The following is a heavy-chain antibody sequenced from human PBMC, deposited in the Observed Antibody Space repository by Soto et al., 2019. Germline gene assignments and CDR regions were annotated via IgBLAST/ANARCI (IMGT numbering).Heavy chain of an antibody. D-gene: IGHD6-13*01. CDR2: IFPSDSYT. Sequence: PGESLKISCKGSGYSFTNYWIGWVRQKPGKGLEWMGTIFPSDSYTKYSPSFQGHVTISADMSISTAYLQWSSLKASDTAMYYCARLQAAAGDNDLTFDYWGQGTLVTV. CDR1: GYSFTNYW. V-gene: IGHV5-51*01. CDR3: ARLQAAAGDNDLTFDY. J-gene: IGHJ4*02.